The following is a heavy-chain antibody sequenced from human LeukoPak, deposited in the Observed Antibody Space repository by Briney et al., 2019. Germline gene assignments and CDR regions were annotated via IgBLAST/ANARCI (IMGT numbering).Heavy chain of an antibody. CDR2: IKQDGSEK. CDR1: GFTFSSYW. V-gene: IGHV3-7*03. D-gene: IGHD1-26*01. CDR3: AKDMSSVRGSYVFDY. J-gene: IGHJ4*02. Sequence: PGGSLRLSCAASGFTFSSYWMSWVRQAPGKGLEWVANIKQDGSEKYYVDSVKGRFTISRDNAKNSLYLQMNSLRAEDTALYYCAKDMSSVRGSYVFDYWGQGTLVTVSS.